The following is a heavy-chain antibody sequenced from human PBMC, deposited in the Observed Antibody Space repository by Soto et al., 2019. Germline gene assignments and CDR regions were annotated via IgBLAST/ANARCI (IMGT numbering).Heavy chain of an antibody. CDR1: GGSFSGYY. D-gene: IGHD3-9*01. V-gene: IGHV4-34*01. CDR2: INHSGST. CDR3: ARGRGFDSGGYGMDV. Sequence: LPETLSLTCAVYGGSFSGYYWSWIRQPPGKGLEWIGEINHSGSTNYNPSLKSRVTISVDTSKNQFSLKLSSVTAADTAVYYCARGRGFDSGGYGMDVWGQGTTVTVSS. J-gene: IGHJ6*02.